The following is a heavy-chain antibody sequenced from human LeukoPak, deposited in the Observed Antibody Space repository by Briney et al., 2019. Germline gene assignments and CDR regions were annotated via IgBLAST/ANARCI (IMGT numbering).Heavy chain of an antibody. CDR1: GGSISSGSYY. J-gene: IGHJ4*02. D-gene: IGHD3-22*01. CDR2: IYTSGRT. Sequence: SQTLSLTCTVSGGSISSGSYYWSSIRQPAGKGLEWIGRIYTSGRTNYNPSLKSRVTISVDTSKHLFSLKLSSVTAADTAVYYCARFSSYYDSSGYSRYYFDYWGQGTLVTVSS. V-gene: IGHV4-61*02. CDR3: ARFSSYYDSSGYSRYYFDY.